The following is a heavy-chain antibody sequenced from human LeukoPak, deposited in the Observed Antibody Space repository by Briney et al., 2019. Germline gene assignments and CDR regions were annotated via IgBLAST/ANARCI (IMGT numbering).Heavy chain of an antibody. V-gene: IGHV1-2*02. CDR2: INPNSGGT. D-gene: IGHD1-26*01. J-gene: IGHJ4*02. CDR3: ARAGRYSGSPIDY. Sequence: ASVKVSCKASGYIFTDYYMHWVRQAPGQGLEWMGWINPNSGGTNYAQKFQGRVTMTRDTSISTAYMELSRLRSDDTAVYYCARAGRYSGSPIDYWGQGTLVTVSS. CDR1: GYIFTDYY.